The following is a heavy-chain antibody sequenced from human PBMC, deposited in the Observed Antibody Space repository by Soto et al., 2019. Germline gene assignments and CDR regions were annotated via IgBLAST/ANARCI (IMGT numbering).Heavy chain of an antibody. CDR2: ISAYNGNT. D-gene: IGHD3-9*01. J-gene: IGHJ3*02. Sequence: ASVKVSYKACGYTFPSYVISWVRQAPGQGLEWMGWISAYNGNTNYAQKLQGRVTMTTDTSTSTAYMELRSLRSDDTAVYYCARVRGNVLRYFDWSPGAFDIWGQGTMVTVSS. CDR1: GYTFPSYV. V-gene: IGHV1-18*01. CDR3: ARVRGNVLRYFDWSPGAFDI.